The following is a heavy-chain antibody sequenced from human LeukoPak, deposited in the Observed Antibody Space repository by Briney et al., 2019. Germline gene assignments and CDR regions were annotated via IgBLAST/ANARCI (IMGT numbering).Heavy chain of an antibody. Sequence: GGSLRLSCAASGFNLRDYWMHWVRQAPGKGLVWVSRLGTDGTYTNYADSVTGRFTIPRDNAKNTLYPQMDSLRAEDTSFYYCVRDPSNSGNWFDLWGQGTLVTVSS. CDR2: LGTDGTYT. J-gene: IGHJ5*02. CDR3: VRDPSNSGNWFDL. D-gene: IGHD4-11*01. V-gene: IGHV3-74*01. CDR1: GFNLRDYW.